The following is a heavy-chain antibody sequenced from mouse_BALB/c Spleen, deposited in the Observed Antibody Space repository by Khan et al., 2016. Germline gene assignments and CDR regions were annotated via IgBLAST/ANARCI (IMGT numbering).Heavy chain of an antibody. CDR1: GFTFNTYA. CDR3: VRQNLRWYFDV. CDR2: IRTKSNNLST. V-gene: IGHV10-1*02. J-gene: IGHJ1*01. D-gene: IGHD1-1*01. Sequence: EVQLVESGGGLVQPKGSLKLSCAASGFTFNTYAMDWVRQAPGKGLEWVARIRTKSNNLSTYYADSVKDRFTISRDDSQSMLYLQMNNLKTEDTAMYYCVRQNLRWYFDVWGAETTVTLSS.